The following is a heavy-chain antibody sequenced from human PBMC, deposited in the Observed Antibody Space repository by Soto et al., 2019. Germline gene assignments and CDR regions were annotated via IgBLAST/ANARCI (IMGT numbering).Heavy chain of an antibody. D-gene: IGHD2-2*01. Sequence: ASVKVSFKASGYTFTRYYVHWVRQAPGQGLDWMGIINPGGGSPSYAQKFQGRVTMTRDTSTSTVYMELSSLRSEDTAVYYCATGIALVSAAIRPYYYYGMDVWGQGTTVTVSS. J-gene: IGHJ6*02. V-gene: IGHV1-46*01. CDR2: INPGGGSP. CDR3: ATGIALVSAAIRPYYYYGMDV. CDR1: GYTFTRYY.